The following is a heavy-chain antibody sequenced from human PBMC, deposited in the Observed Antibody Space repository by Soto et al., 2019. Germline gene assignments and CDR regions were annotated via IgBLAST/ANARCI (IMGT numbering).Heavy chain of an antibody. CDR2: INHSGTT. Sequence: QVQLRLWGAGLLKPSETLSLTCGVYGGLFNGYYWSWIRQSPGKDLEWIGEINHSGTTNYNPSLQTRVTISVDTSKSQFSLKLYSVIAADTAVYSSARGRFGDGSNSYNWFDPWGPVKLVTVSS. V-gene: IGHV4-34*01. CDR3: ARGRFGDGSNSYNWFDP. J-gene: IGHJ5*02. D-gene: IGHD3-10*01. CDR1: GGLFNGYY.